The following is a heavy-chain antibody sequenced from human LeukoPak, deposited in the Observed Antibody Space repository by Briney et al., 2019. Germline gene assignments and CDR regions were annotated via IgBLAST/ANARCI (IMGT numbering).Heavy chain of an antibody. D-gene: IGHD3-22*01. J-gene: IGHJ4*02. V-gene: IGHV1-18*01. CDR2: ISAYNGNT. CDR1: GGTFSSYA. Sequence: GASVKVSCKASGGTFSSYAISWVRQAPGQGLEWMGWISAYNGNTNYAQKLQGRVTMTTDTSTSIAYMELRSLRSDDTAVYYCARAKGYYYDSSGYSNWGQGTLATVSS. CDR3: ARAKGYYYDSSGYSN.